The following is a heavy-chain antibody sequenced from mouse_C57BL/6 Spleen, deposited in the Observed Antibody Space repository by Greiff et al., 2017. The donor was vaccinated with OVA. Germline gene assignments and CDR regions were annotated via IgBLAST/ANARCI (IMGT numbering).Heavy chain of an antibody. CDR1: GYTFTSYW. Sequence: QVQLQQPGADLVRPGSSVKLSCRASGYTFTSYWMGWVKQRPGQGLEWIGNINPADSVTPYNQNFKDKATLTVDKSSGTAYLPLSGLNSGDSAVFYCARGTYGYDAWFAYWGQGTLVTVSA. J-gene: IGHJ3*01. CDR3: ARGTYGYDAWFAY. D-gene: IGHD2-2*01. CDR2: INPADSVT. V-gene: IGHV1-61*01.